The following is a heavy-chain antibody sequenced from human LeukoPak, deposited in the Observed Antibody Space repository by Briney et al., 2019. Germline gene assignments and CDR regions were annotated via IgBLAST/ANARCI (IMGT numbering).Heavy chain of an antibody. V-gene: IGHV4-34*01. CDR2: INHSGST. J-gene: IGHJ3*02. CDR1: GGSFSGYY. CDR3: ARRVRSSWYKLNAFDI. D-gene: IGHD6-13*01. Sequence: SETLSLTCAVYGGSFSGYYWSWIRQPPGKGLEWIGEINHSGSTNYNPSLKSRVTISVDTSKNQFTLKLSSVTAADTAVYYCARRVRSSWYKLNAFDIWGQGTMVTVSS.